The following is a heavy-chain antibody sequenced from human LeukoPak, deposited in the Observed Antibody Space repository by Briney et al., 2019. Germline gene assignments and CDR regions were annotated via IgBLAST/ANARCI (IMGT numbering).Heavy chain of an antibody. CDR2: ISGSGGST. CDR1: GFTFSSYA. CDR3: AKDRTVGASYWYFDL. D-gene: IGHD1-26*01. Sequence: PGGSLRLSCAASGFTFSSYAMSWVRQAPGKGLEWVSGISGSGGSTYYADSVKGRFTISRDSSKNTLFLQMNTLGAEDTAIYYCAKDRTVGASYWYFDLWGRGTLVTVSS. V-gene: IGHV3-23*01. J-gene: IGHJ2*01.